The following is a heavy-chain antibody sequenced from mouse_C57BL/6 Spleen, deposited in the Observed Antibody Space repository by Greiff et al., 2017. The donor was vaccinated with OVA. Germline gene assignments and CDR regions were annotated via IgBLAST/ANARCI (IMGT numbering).Heavy chain of an antibody. Sequence: EVMLVESGEGLVKPGGSLKLSCAASGFTFSSYAMSWVRQTPEKRLEWVAYISSGGDYIYYADTVKGRFTISRDNARNTLYLQMSSLKSEDTAMYYCTRESGIYYYGSSSPFAYWGQGTLVTVSA. D-gene: IGHD1-1*01. CDR1: GFTFSSYA. CDR3: TRESGIYYYGSSSPFAY. CDR2: ISSGGDYI. J-gene: IGHJ3*01. V-gene: IGHV5-9-1*02.